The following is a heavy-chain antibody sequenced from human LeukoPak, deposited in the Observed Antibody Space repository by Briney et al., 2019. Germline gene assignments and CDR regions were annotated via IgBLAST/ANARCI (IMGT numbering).Heavy chain of an antibody. D-gene: IGHD6-19*01. CDR1: GYTFTGYY. J-gene: IGHJ5*02. CDR2: INPNSGGT. Sequence: ASVKVSCKASGYTFTGYYMHWVRQAPGQGLEWMGWINPNSGGTNYAQRFQGRVTMTRDTSISTAYMELSRLRSDDTAVYYCARDPLRIAVAGTPNWFDPWGQGTLVTVSS. V-gene: IGHV1-2*02. CDR3: ARDPLRIAVAGTPNWFDP.